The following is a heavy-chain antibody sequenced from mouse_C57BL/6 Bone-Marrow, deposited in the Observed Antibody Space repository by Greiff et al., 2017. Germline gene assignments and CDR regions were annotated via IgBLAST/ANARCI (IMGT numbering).Heavy chain of an antibody. V-gene: IGHV1-76*01. J-gene: IGHJ1*03. CDR1: GYTFTDYY. D-gene: IGHD1-1*01. CDR2: IYPGSGNT. Sequence: VQLQQSGAELVRPGASVKLSCKASGYTFTDYYINWVKQRPGQGLEWIARIYPGSGNTYYNEKFKGKATLTAEKSSSTAYMQLSSLTSEDSAVYFCARGDGSSYWYFDVWGTGTTVTVSS. CDR3: ARGDGSSYWYFDV.